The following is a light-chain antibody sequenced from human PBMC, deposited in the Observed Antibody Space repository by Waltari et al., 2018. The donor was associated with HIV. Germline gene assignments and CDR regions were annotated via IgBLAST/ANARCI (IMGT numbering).Light chain of an antibody. Sequence: EIVLTQSPGTLSLSPGDRATLSCRASQTVTSSYLAWYQQKPGHAPRRLSYVASSRATGIPDRFRGSGSGTDFTLSISRLEPEDFAVYYCQQYGSSPRTFGQGTKVEIK. CDR1: QTVTSSY. CDR3: QQYGSSPRT. CDR2: VAS. V-gene: IGKV3-20*01. J-gene: IGKJ1*01.